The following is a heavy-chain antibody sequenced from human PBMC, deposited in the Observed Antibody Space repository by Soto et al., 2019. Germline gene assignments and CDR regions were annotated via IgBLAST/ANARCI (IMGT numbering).Heavy chain of an antibody. CDR3: GRDQMGLTQRGGE. CDR2: VYANGNT. V-gene: IGHV4-4*07. J-gene: IGHJ4*02. D-gene: IGHD3-16*01. Sequence: QVHLHESGPGLVKPSETLSLTCTVSGGSLRSYYWSWIRQTAGKGLEWIGRVYANGNTYFRPSRRGRFAMAVDTSKNQFTLKLTSVTAADSGVYYCGRDQMGLTQRGGEWGQGALVVVS. CDR1: GGSLRSYY.